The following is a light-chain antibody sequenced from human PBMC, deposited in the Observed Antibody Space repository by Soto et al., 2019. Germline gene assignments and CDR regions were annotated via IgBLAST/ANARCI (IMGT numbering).Light chain of an antibody. V-gene: IGLV2-14*03. Sequence: QSVLTQPASVSGSPGQSITISCTGTSSDVGTYEYVSWYQHHPGKAPKLMIYGVSNRPSGVSDRFSGSKSGNTASLTISGLQAEDEADYYCSSYASNGDVLFGGGTKLTVL. J-gene: IGLJ2*01. CDR3: SSYASNGDVL. CDR1: SSDVGTYEY. CDR2: GVS.